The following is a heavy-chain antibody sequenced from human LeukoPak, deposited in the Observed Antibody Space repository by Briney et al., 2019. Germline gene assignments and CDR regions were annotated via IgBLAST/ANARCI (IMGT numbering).Heavy chain of an antibody. J-gene: IGHJ4*02. D-gene: IGHD1-26*01. CDR2: INEGGSDK. CDR1: GFTFSNSW. Sequence: QTGGSLRLSCAASGFTFSNSWMTWVRQAPGKGLEWVAHINEGGSDKYYVDSVTGRFSISRDNTKNSLYLQMSSLRAEDTAVYYCATWSNAWEFDYWGQGTLVSVSS. V-gene: IGHV3-7*05. CDR3: ATWSNAWEFDY.